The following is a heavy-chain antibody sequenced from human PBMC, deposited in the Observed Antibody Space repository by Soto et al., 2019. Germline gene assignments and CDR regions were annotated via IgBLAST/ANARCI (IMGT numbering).Heavy chain of an antibody. CDR2: IYYSGST. Sequence: SETLSLTCTVSGGSISSYYWSWIRQPPGKGLEWIGYIYYSGSTNYNPSLKSRVTISVDTSKNQFSLKLSSVTAADTAVYYCARQGSSSSPTINWFDPWGQGTLVTVS. D-gene: IGHD6-6*01. V-gene: IGHV4-59*01. CDR1: GGSISSYY. CDR3: ARQGSSSSPTINWFDP. J-gene: IGHJ5*02.